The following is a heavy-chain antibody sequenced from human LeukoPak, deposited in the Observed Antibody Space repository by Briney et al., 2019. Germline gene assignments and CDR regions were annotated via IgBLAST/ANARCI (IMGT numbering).Heavy chain of an antibody. D-gene: IGHD3-10*01. CDR3: ARDLGSGSYYNRYYYYYGMDV. CDR1: GGSISSYY. J-gene: IGHJ6*02. Sequence: SETLSLTCTVSGGSISSYYWSWIRQPARKGLEWIGRIYTSGSTNYNPSLKSRVTMSVDTSKNQFSLKLSSVTAADTAVYYCARDLGSGSYYNRYYYYYGMDVWGQGTTVTVSS. V-gene: IGHV4-4*07. CDR2: IYTSGST.